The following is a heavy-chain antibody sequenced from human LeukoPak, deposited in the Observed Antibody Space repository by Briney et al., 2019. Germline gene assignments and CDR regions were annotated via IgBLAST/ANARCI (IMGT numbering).Heavy chain of an antibody. J-gene: IGHJ4*02. CDR2: ILYDGSNK. CDR3: AREGVVRGALDS. Sequence: GGSLRLSCAASGFTFGNHAMHWVRQAPGKGLEWVSVILYDGSNKNYADSVKGRFTISRDNSKNVLYLEMNSLRAEDMSVYYCAREGVVRGALDSWGQGTLVTVSS. CDR1: GFTFGNHA. D-gene: IGHD3-10*01. V-gene: IGHV3-30*04.